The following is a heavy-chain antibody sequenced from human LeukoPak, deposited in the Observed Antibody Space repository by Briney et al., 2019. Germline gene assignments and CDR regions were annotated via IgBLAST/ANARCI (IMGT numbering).Heavy chain of an antibody. CDR1: GFTFSSYA. CDR2: ISGSGGST. J-gene: IGHJ3*02. CDR3: ARAWGGYKSADAFDI. Sequence: GSLRLSCAASGFTFSSYAMSWVRQAPGKGLEWVSAISGSGGSTYYADSVKGRFTISRDNAKNSLYLQMNSLRAEDTAVYYCARAWGGYKSADAFDIWGQGTMVTVSS. V-gene: IGHV3-23*01. D-gene: IGHD5-24*01.